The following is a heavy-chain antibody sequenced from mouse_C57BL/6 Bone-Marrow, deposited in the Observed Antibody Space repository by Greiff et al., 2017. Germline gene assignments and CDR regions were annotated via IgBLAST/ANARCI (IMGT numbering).Heavy chain of an antibody. CDR1: GFTFSDYG. CDR3: ARSVLYASDD. V-gene: IGHV5-17*01. J-gene: IGHJ4*01. Sequence: EVHLVESGGGLVKPGGSLKLSCAASGFTFSDYGMHWVRPAPEKGLEWVAYFSSGRSTIYYADTVKGRFTTARDNAKHTLFLQMTSLRSEDTAMYYCARSVLYASDDWGQGTSVTVSS. CDR2: FSSGRSTI.